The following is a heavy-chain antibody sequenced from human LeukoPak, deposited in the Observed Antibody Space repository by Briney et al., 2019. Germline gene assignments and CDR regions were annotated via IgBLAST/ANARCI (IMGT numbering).Heavy chain of an antibody. V-gene: IGHV3-7*01. CDR1: GFTFSTYW. J-gene: IGHJ4*02. D-gene: IGHD1-14*01. CDR3: ARDMIGHKGARNDY. CDR2: MKKDGSEK. Sequence: AGSLRLSCAASGFTFSTYWLSWARLAPGKGLEWEGNMKKDGSEKYYVDSVKSRFTISRDNAKKSMYLQMDSLRAEDTALYYCARDMIGHKGARNDYWGQGTLVTVSS.